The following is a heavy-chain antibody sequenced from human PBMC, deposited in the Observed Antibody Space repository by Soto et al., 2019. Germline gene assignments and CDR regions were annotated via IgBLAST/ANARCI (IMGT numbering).Heavy chain of an antibody. CDR1: GGTFSSYA. CDR2: IIPIFGTA. Sequence: SVKVSCKASGGTFSSYAISWVRQAPGQGLEWMGGIIPIFGTANYAQKFQGRVTITADESTSTAYMELSSLRSEDTAVYYCVRDLSTVYGPYYDLGYWGQGPLVTVSS. J-gene: IGHJ4*02. CDR3: VRDLSTVYGPYYDLGY. V-gene: IGHV1-69*13. D-gene: IGHD3-22*01.